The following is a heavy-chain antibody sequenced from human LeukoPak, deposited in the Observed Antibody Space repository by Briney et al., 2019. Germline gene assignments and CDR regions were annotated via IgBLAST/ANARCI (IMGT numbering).Heavy chain of an antibody. CDR2: VNGDGSTT. Sequence: QPGGSLRLSCAASGFTFSRYWMHWVRQAPGKGLEWVSRVNGDGSTTTYADSVKGRFTISRDNAKNSLYLQMNSLRAEDTAVYYCARDYYDSSGSVCFDYWGQGTLVTVSS. J-gene: IGHJ4*02. V-gene: IGHV3-74*01. CDR1: GFTFSRYW. CDR3: ARDYYDSSGSVCFDY. D-gene: IGHD3-22*01.